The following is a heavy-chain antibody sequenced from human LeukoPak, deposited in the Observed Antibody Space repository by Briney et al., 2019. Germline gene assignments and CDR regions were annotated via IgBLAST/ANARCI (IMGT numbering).Heavy chain of an antibody. CDR2: IYSGGNT. CDR3: ARLARGSYYD. CDR1: GFIVIDDY. Sequence: TGGSPRLSCAASGFIVIDDYMSWVRQAPEKGLEWVSVIYSGGNTYYPDSVKGRFTISRDNSKNTLYLQINSLRAEYTAVYYCARLARGSYYDWGRGTLVTVSS. J-gene: IGHJ4*02. V-gene: IGHV3-66*02. D-gene: IGHD1-26*01.